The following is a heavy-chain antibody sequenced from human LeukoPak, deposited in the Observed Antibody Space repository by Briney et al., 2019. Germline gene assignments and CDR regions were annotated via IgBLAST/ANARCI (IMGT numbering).Heavy chain of an antibody. J-gene: IGHJ6*02. CDR3: ARVGVSTTVAYYHYYGMDV. Sequence: SETLSLTCTVSGGSISSYYWSWIRQPAGRGLEWIGRIYTSGSTNYNPSLKSRVIMSVDTSKNQFSLKLSSVTAADTAVYYCARVGVSTTVAYYHYYGMDVWGQGTTVTVSS. CDR1: GGSISSYY. V-gene: IGHV4-4*07. D-gene: IGHD4-23*01. CDR2: IYTSGST.